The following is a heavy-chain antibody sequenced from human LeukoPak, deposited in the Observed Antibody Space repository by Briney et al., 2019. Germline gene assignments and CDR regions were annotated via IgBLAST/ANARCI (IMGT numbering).Heavy chain of an antibody. V-gene: IGHV4-34*01. D-gene: IGHD6-13*01. J-gene: IGHJ5*02. CDR3: ARHVSSWLMYNWFDP. CDR1: GGSFSGYY. CDR2: INHSGST. Sequence: PSETLSLTCAVYGGSFSGYYWSWIRQPPGKGLEWIGEINHSGSTNYNPSLKSRVTISVDTSKNQFSLKLSSVTAADTAVYYCARHVSSWLMYNWFDPWGQGTLVTVSS.